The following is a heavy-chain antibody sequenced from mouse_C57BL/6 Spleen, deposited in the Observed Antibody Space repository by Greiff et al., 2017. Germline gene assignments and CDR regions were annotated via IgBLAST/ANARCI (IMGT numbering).Heavy chain of an antibody. V-gene: IGHV1-80*01. Sequence: VKLVESGAELVKPGASVKISCKASGYAFSSYWMNWVKQRPGKGLEWIGQIYPGDGDTNYNGKFKGKATLTADKSSSTAYMQLSSLTSEDSAVYYCARGGYDGYRVFAYWGQGTLVTVSA. CDR2: IYPGDGDT. CDR3: ARGGYDGYRVFAY. CDR1: GYAFSSYW. J-gene: IGHJ3*01. D-gene: IGHD2-3*01.